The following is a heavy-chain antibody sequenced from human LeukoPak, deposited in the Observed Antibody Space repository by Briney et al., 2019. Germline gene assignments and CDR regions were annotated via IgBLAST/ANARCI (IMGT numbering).Heavy chain of an antibody. CDR1: GFTFSSYE. CDR2: ISSSGSTI. V-gene: IGHV3-48*03. Sequence: SGGSLRLSCAASGFTFSSYEMNWVRQAPGKGLEWVSYISSSGSTIYYADSVKGRFTISRDNAKNSLYLQMNSLRAEDTAVYYCARVGSSGYWYYFDYWGQGTLVTVSS. D-gene: IGHD3-22*01. CDR3: ARVGSSGYWYYFDY. J-gene: IGHJ4*02.